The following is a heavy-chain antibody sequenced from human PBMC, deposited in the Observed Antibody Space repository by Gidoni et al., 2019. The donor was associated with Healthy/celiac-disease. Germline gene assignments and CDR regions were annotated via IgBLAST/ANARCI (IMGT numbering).Heavy chain of an antibody. CDR2: LYYSGST. D-gene: IGHD2-15*01. V-gene: IGHV4-59*01. Sequence: QVQLQESGPGLVKPSETLSLTCTVSGGYISSYYWSWNRQPPGKGLEWIGYLYYSGSTTYRPSLKSRVTISVDTSKTQFSLKLSSVTAADTAVYYCARMGWDCSGGSCYLHYYYYYMDVWGKGTTVTVSS. J-gene: IGHJ6*03. CDR1: GGYISSYY. CDR3: ARMGWDCSGGSCYLHYYYYYMDV.